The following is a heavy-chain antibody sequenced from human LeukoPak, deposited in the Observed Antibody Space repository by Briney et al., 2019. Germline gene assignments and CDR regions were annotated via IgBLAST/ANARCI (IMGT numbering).Heavy chain of an antibody. CDR3: ARLGDDCSSTSCYRLIDY. Sequence: PGGSLRLSCAASGFTFDDYGMSWVRQAPGKGLEWVSGINWNGGSTGYADSVKGRFTISRDNAKNSLYLQMNSLRAEDTALYYCARLGDDCSSTSCYRLIDYWGQGTLVTVSS. D-gene: IGHD2-2*01. V-gene: IGHV3-20*04. CDR1: GFTFDDYG. J-gene: IGHJ4*02. CDR2: INWNGGST.